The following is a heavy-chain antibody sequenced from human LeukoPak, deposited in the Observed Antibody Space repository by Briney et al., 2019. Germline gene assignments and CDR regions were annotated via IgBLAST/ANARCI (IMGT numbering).Heavy chain of an antibody. D-gene: IGHD1-26*01. CDR3: ARDQYSGSYYVNFFDY. CDR2: ISYDGSNK. Sequence: PGRSQRLSCAASGFTFSSYAMHWVRQAPGKGLEWVAVISYDGSNKYYADSVKGRFTISRDNSKNTLYLQMNSLRAEDTAVYYCARDQYSGSYYVNFFDYWGQGTLVTVSS. CDR1: GFTFSSYA. V-gene: IGHV3-30-3*01. J-gene: IGHJ4*02.